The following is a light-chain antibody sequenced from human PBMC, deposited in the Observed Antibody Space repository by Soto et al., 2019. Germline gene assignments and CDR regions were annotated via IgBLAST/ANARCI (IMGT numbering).Light chain of an antibody. Sequence: AIQMTQSQASLSASVGDRVSITCRATQGIRNDLGWYQQKPGKAPKLLIYAASSLQSGVPSRFSGSGSGKDVTLTISSLQPEDFASYYCLQDYNYPLTFGQGTKVEIK. CDR3: LQDYNYPLT. J-gene: IGKJ1*01. CDR1: QGIRND. V-gene: IGKV1-6*01. CDR2: AAS.